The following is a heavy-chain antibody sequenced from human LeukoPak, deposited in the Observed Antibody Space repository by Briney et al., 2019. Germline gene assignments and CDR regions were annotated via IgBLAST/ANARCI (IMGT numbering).Heavy chain of an antibody. CDR2: ISGSGGST. Sequence: GGSLRLSCAASGFTFSSYAVSWVRQAPGKGLEWVSAISGSGGSTYYADSVKGRFTISRDNSKNTLYLQMNSLRAEDTAVYYCAKRVYYDFWSGPNWFDPWGQGTLVTVSS. CDR1: GFTFSSYA. V-gene: IGHV3-23*01. J-gene: IGHJ5*02. D-gene: IGHD3-3*01. CDR3: AKRVYYDFWSGPNWFDP.